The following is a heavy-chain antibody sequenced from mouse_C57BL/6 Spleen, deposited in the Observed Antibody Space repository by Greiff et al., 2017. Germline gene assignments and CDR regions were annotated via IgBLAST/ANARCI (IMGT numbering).Heavy chain of an antibody. Sequence: QVQLKQPGAELVKPGASVKLSCKASGYTFTSYWMHWVKQRPGQGLEWIGMIHPNSGSTNYNEKFKSKATLTVDKSSSTAYMQLSSLTSEDSAVXYCAKGSNFEGRYAMDYWGQGTSVTVSS. CDR3: AKGSNFEGRYAMDY. D-gene: IGHD2-5*01. V-gene: IGHV1-64*01. CDR2: IHPNSGST. J-gene: IGHJ4*01. CDR1: GYTFTSYW.